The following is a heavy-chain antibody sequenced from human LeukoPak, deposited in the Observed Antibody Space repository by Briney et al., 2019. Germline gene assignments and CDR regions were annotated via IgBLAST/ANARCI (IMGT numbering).Heavy chain of an antibody. J-gene: IGHJ4*02. D-gene: IGHD1-26*01. Sequence: ASVRVSCKASGYTFTGYDINWVRQATGQGLVWMGWMNPNTGDTGYAQKFQGRVTMTRNSSIDTAYMELSGLRSEDTAVYYCTRGSLSGSSRDYWGQGTLLTVSS. CDR3: TRGSLSGSSRDY. V-gene: IGHV1-8*01. CDR1: GYTFTGYD. CDR2: MNPNTGDT.